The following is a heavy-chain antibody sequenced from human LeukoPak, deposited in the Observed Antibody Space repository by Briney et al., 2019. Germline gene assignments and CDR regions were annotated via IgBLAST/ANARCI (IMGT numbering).Heavy chain of an antibody. J-gene: IGHJ4*02. CDR3: ASGPPTGYSYVY. V-gene: IGHV4-59*01. CDR1: GGSISSYY. Sequence: PSETLSLTCTVSGGSISSYYWSWIRKPPKKGWGWIGYIYYSGSTTYDPSLKSRVTISVDTSKNQFSLKLSSVTAADTAVYYCASGPPTGYSYVYWGQGTLVTVSS. CDR2: IYYSGST. D-gene: IGHD5-18*01.